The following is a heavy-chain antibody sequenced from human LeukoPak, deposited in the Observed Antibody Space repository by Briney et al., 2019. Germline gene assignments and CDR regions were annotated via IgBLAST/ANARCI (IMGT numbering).Heavy chain of an antibody. V-gene: IGHV3-23*01. CDR2: ISGSGGST. J-gene: IGHJ4*02. CDR3: AKDPSYYDSSGYYYPYYFDY. D-gene: IGHD3-22*01. CDR1: GFTFSSYW. Sequence: GGSLRLSCAASGFTFSSYWMSWVRQAPGKGLEWVSAISGSGGSTYYADSVKGRFTISRDNSKNTLYLQMNSLRAEDTAVYYCAKDPSYYDSSGYYYPYYFDYWGQGTLVTVSS.